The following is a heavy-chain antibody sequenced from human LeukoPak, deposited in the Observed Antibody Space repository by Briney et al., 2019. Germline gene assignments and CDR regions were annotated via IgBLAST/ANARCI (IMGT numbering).Heavy chain of an antibody. J-gene: IGHJ4*02. CDR3: ARSSGYDLLDY. CDR1: GFTFSSYW. Sequence: GGSLRLSCAASGFTFSSYWMSWVRQAPGKGLEWVANIKQDGSEKYYVDSVKGRFTISRDNAKNSLYLQMSSLRTEDTAVHYCARSSGYDLLDYWGQGTLVTVSS. V-gene: IGHV3-7*01. D-gene: IGHD5-12*01. CDR2: IKQDGSEK.